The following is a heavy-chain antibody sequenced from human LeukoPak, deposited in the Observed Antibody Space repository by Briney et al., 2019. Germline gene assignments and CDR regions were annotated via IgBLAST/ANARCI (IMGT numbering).Heavy chain of an antibody. CDR3: ARDPGGSGWYSRGYFDY. V-gene: IGHV1-3*03. Sequence: GASVKVSCKASGYTFTSYAMHWVRQAPGQRLEWVGWINAGNGNTKYSQEFQGRVTITRDTSASTAYMELSSLRSEDMAVYYCARDPGGSGWYSRGYFDYWGQGTLVTVSS. D-gene: IGHD6-19*01. CDR2: INAGNGNT. J-gene: IGHJ4*02. CDR1: GYTFTSYA.